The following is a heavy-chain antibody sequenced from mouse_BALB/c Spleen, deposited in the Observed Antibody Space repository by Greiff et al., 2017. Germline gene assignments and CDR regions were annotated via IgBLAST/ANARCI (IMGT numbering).Heavy chain of an antibody. CDR1: GYAFTNYL. V-gene: IGHV1-54*01. CDR3: ARSYGNYYFDY. CDR2: INPGSGGT. Sequence: QVQLQQSGAELVRPGTSVKVSCKASGYAFTNYLIEWVKQRPRQGLEWIGVINPGSGGTNYNEKFKGKATLTADKSSSTAYMQLSSLTSDDSAVYFCARSYGNYYFDYWGQGTTLTVSS. J-gene: IGHJ2*01. D-gene: IGHD2-10*02.